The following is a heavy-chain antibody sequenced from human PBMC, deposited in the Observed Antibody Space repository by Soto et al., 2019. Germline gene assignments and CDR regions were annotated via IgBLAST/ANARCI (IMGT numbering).Heavy chain of an antibody. CDR1: GGSMSGYH. CDR2: IDYTWSTKYHT. D-gene: IGHD6-19*01. J-gene: IGHJ4*02. V-gene: IGHV4-59*01. Sequence: SETLSLTCSVSGGSMSGYHWSWIRQAPGKGLEWIGNIDYTWSTKYHTNYSPSLQSRLTISLDTSNNQFSLRLNSVTAADTAVYYCAGYLEGRGGRGCWGQGTLVTVSS. CDR3: AGYLEGRGGRGC.